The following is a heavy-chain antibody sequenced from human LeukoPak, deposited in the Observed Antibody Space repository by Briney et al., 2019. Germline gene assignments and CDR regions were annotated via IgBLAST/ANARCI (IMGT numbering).Heavy chain of an antibody. Sequence: PGGSLRLSCAASGFTFSSYEMKWVRQAPGKGLEWVSCISSSGTSIYYADSVKGRFTISRDNAKNSLYLQMNSLRAEDAAVYYCAKDRSGCSGGSCYLAEYFQHWGQGTLVTVSS. J-gene: IGHJ1*01. CDR2: ISSSGTSI. D-gene: IGHD2-15*01. CDR3: AKDRSGCSGGSCYLAEYFQH. V-gene: IGHV3-48*03. CDR1: GFTFSSYE.